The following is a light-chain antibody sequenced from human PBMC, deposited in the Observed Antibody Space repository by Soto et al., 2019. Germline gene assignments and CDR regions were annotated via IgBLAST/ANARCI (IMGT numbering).Light chain of an antibody. CDR1: SSNIGSNT. V-gene: IGLV1-44*01. CDR2: SNN. CDR3: AAWDDSLNGPV. Sequence: QSVLTQPPSASGTPGQRATIACSGSSSNIGSNTVNWYQQLPGTAPKLLIYSNNQRPSGVPDRFSGSKSGTSASLAISGLQSEDVADYYCAAWDDSLNGPVFGGGTKLTVL. J-gene: IGLJ2*01.